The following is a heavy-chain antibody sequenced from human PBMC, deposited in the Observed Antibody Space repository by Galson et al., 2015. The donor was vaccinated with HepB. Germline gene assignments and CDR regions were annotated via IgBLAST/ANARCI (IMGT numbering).Heavy chain of an antibody. CDR2: ISYDGSNK. J-gene: IGHJ4*02. Sequence: SLRLSCAASGFTFSSYGMHWVRQAPGKGLEWVAVISYDGSNKYYADSVKGRFTISRDNSKNTLYLQMNSLRAEDTAVYYCARGEGSSGWVSWGQGTLVTVSS. CDR1: GFTFSSYG. V-gene: IGHV3-30*03. CDR3: ARGEGSSGWVS. D-gene: IGHD6-19*01.